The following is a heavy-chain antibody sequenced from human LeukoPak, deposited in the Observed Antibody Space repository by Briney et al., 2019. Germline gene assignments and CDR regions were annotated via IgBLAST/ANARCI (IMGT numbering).Heavy chain of an antibody. CDR3: ARDQEGFDY. J-gene: IGHJ4*02. CDR1: GYTFTSNY. Sequence: ASVKVSCTASGYTFTSNYIHWVRQAPGQGLEWMGMIYPRDGSTSYAQKFQGRVTVTRDTSTSTVHMELSGLRSEDTAVYSCARDQEGFDYWGQGTLVTVSS. CDR2: IYPRDGST. V-gene: IGHV1-46*01.